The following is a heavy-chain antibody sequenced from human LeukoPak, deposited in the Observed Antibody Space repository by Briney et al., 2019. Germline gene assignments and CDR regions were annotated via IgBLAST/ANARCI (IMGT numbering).Heavy chain of an antibody. CDR3: ARDDYGDYFFDY. D-gene: IGHD4-17*01. J-gene: IGHJ4*02. CDR1: GFTVSSNY. V-gene: IGHV3-66*01. Sequence: GGSLRLSCAASGFTVSSNYMNWVRQAPGKGLEWVSVIYTDGSTYYADSVKGRFTISRDNSKNTLYLQMNSLRAEDTAVYYCARDDYGDYFFDYWGQGTLVTVSS. CDR2: IYTDGST.